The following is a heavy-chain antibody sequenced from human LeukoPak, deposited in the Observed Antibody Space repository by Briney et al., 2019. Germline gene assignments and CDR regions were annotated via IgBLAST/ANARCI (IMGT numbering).Heavy chain of an antibody. D-gene: IGHD3-22*01. CDR2: ISGSSSYT. J-gene: IGHJ4*02. Sequence: GGSLRLSCVGSGFNFRTYNLNWVRQAPGKGLEWVSDISGSSSYTDYAPSVKGRFTISKNNANSSLFLKMDSLRAEDTAVYYCARGHNSGYYLKYWGQGTLVTVSS. V-gene: IGHV3-21*05. CDR1: GFNFRTYN. CDR3: ARGHNSGYYLKY.